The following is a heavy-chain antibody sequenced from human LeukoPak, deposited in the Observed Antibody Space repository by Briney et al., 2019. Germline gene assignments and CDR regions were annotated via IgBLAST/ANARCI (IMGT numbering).Heavy chain of an antibody. J-gene: IGHJ4*02. CDR1: GDFISSSSYY. Sequence: PSETLSLTCTVSGDFISSSSYYWGWIRQPPGKGLDWIGNIYSSGSTYYNASLQSRVTISIDTSKNQFSLRLNSVTAADTAVYYCARQTGSGLFILQGGQGTLVTVSS. D-gene: IGHD3/OR15-3a*01. CDR2: IYSSGST. V-gene: IGHV4-39*01. CDR3: ARQTGSGLFILQ.